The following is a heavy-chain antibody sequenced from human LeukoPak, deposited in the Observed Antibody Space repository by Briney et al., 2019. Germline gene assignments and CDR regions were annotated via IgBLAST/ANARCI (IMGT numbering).Heavy chain of an antibody. CDR1: GYTFTGYY. J-gene: IGHJ4*02. CDR2: INPNSGGT. V-gene: IGHV1-2*02. D-gene: IGHD6-19*01. Sequence: ASVKVSCKASGYTFTGYYMHWVRQAPGQGLEWMGWINPNSGGTNYAQKFQGRVTMTRDTSISTAYMELSRLRSDGTAVYYCARDPGIAVAGTSMGDYWGQGTLVTVSS. CDR3: ARDPGIAVAGTSMGDY.